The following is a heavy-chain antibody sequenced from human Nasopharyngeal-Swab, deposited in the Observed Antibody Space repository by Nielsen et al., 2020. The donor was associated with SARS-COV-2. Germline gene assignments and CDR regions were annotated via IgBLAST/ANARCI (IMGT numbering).Heavy chain of an antibody. Sequence: GESLKISCAASGFTFSSSPMHWVRQAPGKGSEWVAVISPDGSGQAYGDSVKGRFTISRDNSRNTLPLQMDSLRVDDTALYYCAREIHSSGRAGVFNSWGQGTLVTVSS. D-gene: IGHD3-22*01. V-gene: IGHV3-30*04. CDR2: ISPDGSGQ. J-gene: IGHJ5*02. CDR3: AREIHSSGRAGVFNS. CDR1: GFTFSSSP.